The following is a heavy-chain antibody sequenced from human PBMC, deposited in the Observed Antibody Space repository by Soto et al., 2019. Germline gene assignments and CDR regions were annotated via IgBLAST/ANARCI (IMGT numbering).Heavy chain of an antibody. D-gene: IGHD2-2*01. J-gene: IGHJ4*02. V-gene: IGHV3-30*18. Sequence: QVQLVESGGGVVQPGRSLRLSCAASGFTFSSYGMHWVRQAPGKGLEWVAVISYDGSNKYYADSVKGRFTISRDNSKNTLYLQMNSLRAEDTAVYYCAKERNKIVVVPAAVDYWGQGTLVTVSS. CDR2: ISYDGSNK. CDR3: AKERNKIVVVPAAVDY. CDR1: GFTFSSYG.